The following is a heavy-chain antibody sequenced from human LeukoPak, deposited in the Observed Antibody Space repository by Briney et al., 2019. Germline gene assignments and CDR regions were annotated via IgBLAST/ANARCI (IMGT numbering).Heavy chain of an antibody. J-gene: IGHJ4*02. Sequence: SVKVFCKASGGTFSSYAISWVRQAPGQGLEWMGRIIPIFGTANYAQKFQGRVTITTDESTSTAYMELSSLRSEDTAVYYCARDKEYYFDYWGQGTLVTVSS. D-gene: IGHD3-10*01. CDR2: IIPIFGTA. CDR1: GGTFSSYA. V-gene: IGHV1-69*05. CDR3: ARDKEYYFDY.